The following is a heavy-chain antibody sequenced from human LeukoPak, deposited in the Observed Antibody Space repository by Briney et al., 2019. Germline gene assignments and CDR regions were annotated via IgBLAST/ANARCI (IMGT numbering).Heavy chain of an antibody. CDR3: TREAASASDN. CDR1: GGSISSSSYF. Sequence: SETLSLTCTVSGGSISSSSYFWAWVRQPPGKGLERIGSINYSGNTYFSPSLKSRVTISVDTSKNQFSLKLSSMTAADTAVYYCTREAASASDNWGQGTLVTVSS. J-gene: IGHJ4*02. V-gene: IGHV4-39*02. CDR2: INYSGNT.